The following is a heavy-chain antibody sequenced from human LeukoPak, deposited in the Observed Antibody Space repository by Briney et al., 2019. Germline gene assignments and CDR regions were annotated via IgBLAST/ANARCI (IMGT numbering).Heavy chain of an antibody. D-gene: IGHD2-2*01. V-gene: IGHV3-30*02. CDR1: GFTFSSYG. Sequence: PGGSLRLSCAASGFTFSSYGTHWVRQAPGKGLEWVAFIRYDGSNKYYADSVKGRFTISRDNSKNTLYLQMNSLRAEDTAVYYCAKDRRDCSSTSCYEHGMDVWGQGTTVTVSS. CDR3: AKDRRDCSSTSCYEHGMDV. CDR2: IRYDGSNK. J-gene: IGHJ6*02.